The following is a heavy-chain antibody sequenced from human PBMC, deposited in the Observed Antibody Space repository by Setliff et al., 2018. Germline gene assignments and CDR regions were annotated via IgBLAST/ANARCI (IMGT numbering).Heavy chain of an antibody. V-gene: IGHV1-69*05. J-gene: IGHJ3*02. CDR2: IIPIFGTA. Sequence: GASVKVSCKASGGTFSSYAISWVRQAPGQGLEWMGGIIPIFGTANYAQKFQGRVTITTDESTSTAYMELSSLRSEDTAVYYCAREGNYDYVWGSYRDDAFDIWGQGTMVTV. D-gene: IGHD3-16*02. CDR1: GGTFSSYA. CDR3: AREGNYDYVWGSYRDDAFDI.